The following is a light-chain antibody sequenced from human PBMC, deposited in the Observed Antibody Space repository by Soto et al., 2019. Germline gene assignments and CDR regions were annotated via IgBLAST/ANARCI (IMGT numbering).Light chain of an antibody. V-gene: IGLV1-44*01. Sequence: QSVLTQPPSASGTPGQRVTISCSGSSSNIGSNTVNWYQQLPGTAPKLLIYSNNQRPSGVPDRSSGSKSGTSASLAISGLQSEDEADYYCAEWDDSLNGYVFGTGTNVTVL. CDR1: SSNIGSNT. J-gene: IGLJ1*01. CDR3: AEWDDSLNGYV. CDR2: SNN.